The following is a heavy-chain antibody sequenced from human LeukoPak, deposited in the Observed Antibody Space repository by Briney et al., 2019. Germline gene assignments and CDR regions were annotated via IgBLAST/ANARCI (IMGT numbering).Heavy chain of an antibody. CDR3: ARHDILTGYYSYYFDY. Sequence: SETLSLTCTVSGGSISSSSYYWGWIRQPPGKGLEWIGCIYYSGSTYYNPSLKSRVTISVDTSKNQFSLKLSSVTAADTAVYYCARHDILTGYYSYYFDYWGQGTLVTVSS. V-gene: IGHV4-39*01. CDR2: IYYSGST. J-gene: IGHJ4*02. CDR1: GGSISSSSYY. D-gene: IGHD3-9*01.